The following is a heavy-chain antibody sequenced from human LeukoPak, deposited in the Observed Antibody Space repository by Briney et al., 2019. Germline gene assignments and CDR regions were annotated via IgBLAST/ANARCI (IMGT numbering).Heavy chain of an antibody. CDR1: GFTFSSYS. V-gene: IGHV3-21*01. J-gene: IGHJ6*03. CDR2: ISSSSSYI. Sequence: PGGSLRLSCAASGFTFSSYSMNWVRQAPGKGLEWVSSISSSSSYIYYADSVKGRFTISRDNAKNSLYLQMNSLRAEDTAVYYCARDLADYVWGSYRSYYYYYMDVWGKGTTVTVSS. D-gene: IGHD3-16*02. CDR3: ARDLADYVWGSYRSYYYYYMDV.